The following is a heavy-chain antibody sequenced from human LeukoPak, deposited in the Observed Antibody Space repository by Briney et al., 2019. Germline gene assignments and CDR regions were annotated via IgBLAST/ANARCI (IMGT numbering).Heavy chain of an antibody. CDR2: INTDGSST. D-gene: IGHD1-7*01. CDR1: GFTFSSYA. Sequence: GGSLRLSCAASGFTFSSYAMNWVRQAPGKGLVWVSRINTDGSSTSYADSVKGRFTISRDNAKNTLYLQMNSLRAEDTAVYCCARGNYGGDFDYWGQGTLVTVSS. CDR3: ARGNYGGDFDY. J-gene: IGHJ4*02. V-gene: IGHV3-74*01.